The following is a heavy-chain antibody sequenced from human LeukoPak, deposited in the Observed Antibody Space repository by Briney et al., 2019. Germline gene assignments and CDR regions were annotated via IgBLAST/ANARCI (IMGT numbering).Heavy chain of an antibody. D-gene: IGHD3-10*01. J-gene: IGHJ2*01. V-gene: IGHV3-21*01. CDR3: ARPHGSGSPNWHFDL. CDR1: GFTFSSFS. Sequence: GGSLRLSCAASGFTFSSFSMNWGRQAPGKGLEWVSSVSGGGDYVFYADSVKGRFTISRDNAKYSVYLQMNSLRDEDTAVYYCARPHGSGSPNWHFDLWGRGTLVTVSS. CDR2: VSGGGDYV.